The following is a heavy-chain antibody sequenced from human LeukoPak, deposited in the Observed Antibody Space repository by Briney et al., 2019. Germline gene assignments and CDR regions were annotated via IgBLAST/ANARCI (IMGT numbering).Heavy chain of an antibody. CDR3: ARDDSSGLYDY. CDR1: GASISNFY. V-gene: IGHV4-59*12. J-gene: IGHJ4*02. D-gene: IGHD3-22*01. CDR2: MLYSGST. Sequence: SETLSLTCTVSGASISNFYWSWIRQAPGQGLEWIGYMLYSGSTNQKPSLRSRVTISVDTSKNQVSLKLSSVTAADTAVYYCARDDSSGLYDYWGQGTLVTVSS.